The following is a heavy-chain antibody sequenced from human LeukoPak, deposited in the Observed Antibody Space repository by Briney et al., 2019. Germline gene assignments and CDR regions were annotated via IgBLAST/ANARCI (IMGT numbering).Heavy chain of an antibody. CDR2: ISGSGGST. D-gene: IGHD4-17*01. CDR1: GFTVSSNY. J-gene: IGHJ4*02. V-gene: IGHV3-23*01. Sequence: GGSLRLSCAASGFTVSSNYMSWVRQAPGKGLEWVSAISGSGGSTYYADSVKGRFTISRDNSKNTLYLQMNSLRAEDTAVYYCAKDRTTVTHFTVDYWGQGTLVTVSS. CDR3: AKDRTTVTHFTVDY.